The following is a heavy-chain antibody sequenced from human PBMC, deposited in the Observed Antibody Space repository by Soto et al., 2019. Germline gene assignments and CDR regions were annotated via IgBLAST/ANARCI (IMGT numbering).Heavy chain of an antibody. V-gene: IGHV4-34*01. CDR1: GGSFSGYY. Sequence: SETLSLTCAVYGGSFSGYYWSWIRQPPGKGLEWIGEINHSGSTNYNPSLKSRVTISVDTSKNQFSLKLSSVTAADTAVYYCARGASGYDDSSGYYSPYYFDYWGQGTLVTVSS. CDR2: INHSGST. D-gene: IGHD3-22*01. CDR3: ARGASGYDDSSGYYSPYYFDY. J-gene: IGHJ4*02.